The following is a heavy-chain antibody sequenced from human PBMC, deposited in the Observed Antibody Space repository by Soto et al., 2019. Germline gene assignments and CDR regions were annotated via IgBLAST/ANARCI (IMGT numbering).Heavy chain of an antibody. V-gene: IGHV1-18*04. D-gene: IGHD2-21*01. CDR1: GYTFTSYG. CDR3: ARDCRIVADSGNEIDAFDI. J-gene: IGHJ3*02. Sequence: VQLVQSGAEVKKPGASVKVSGKASGYTFTSYGISWVRQAPGQGLEWRGWIGAYNGNTNYAQKLQGRFTMTTDTSTSTAYMELRSLRSDDTAVYYCARDCRIVADSGNEIDAFDIWGQGTMVTVSS. CDR2: IGAYNGNT.